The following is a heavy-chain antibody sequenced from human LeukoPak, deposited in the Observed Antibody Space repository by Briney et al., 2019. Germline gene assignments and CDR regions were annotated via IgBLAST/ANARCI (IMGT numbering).Heavy chain of an antibody. V-gene: IGHV3-23*01. CDR2: ITTSGGTT. CDR3: AKDPNGDYIGAFDN. CDR1: GFSFSTYA. D-gene: IGHD2-8*01. Sequence: PGGSLRLSCAAFGFSFSTYAMTWVRQLPGKGLEWVSAITTSGGTTKYADPVKGRFTISRDNSKNTLYLQMNSLRAEDTAIYYCAKDPNGDYIGAFDNWGQGTMVTVSS. J-gene: IGHJ3*02.